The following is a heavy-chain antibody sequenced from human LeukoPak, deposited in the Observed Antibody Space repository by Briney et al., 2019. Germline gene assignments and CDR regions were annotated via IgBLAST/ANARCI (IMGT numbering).Heavy chain of an antibody. CDR3: ARLWYDFWSGYDY. J-gene: IGHJ4*02. D-gene: IGHD3-3*01. V-gene: IGHV3-21*01. Sequence: GGSLRLSCAASGFTFSSYSMNWVRQAPGKGLEWVSSISSSSSYIYYADSVKGRFTISRDNSKNTLYLQMNSLRAEDTAVYYCARLWYDFWSGYDYWGQGTLVTVSS. CDR1: GFTFSSYS. CDR2: ISSSSSYI.